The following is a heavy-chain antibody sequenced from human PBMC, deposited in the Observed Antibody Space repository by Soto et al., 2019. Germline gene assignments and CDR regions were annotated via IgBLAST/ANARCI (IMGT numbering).Heavy chain of an antibody. D-gene: IGHD3-22*01. J-gene: IGHJ4*02. V-gene: IGHV1-2*02. CDR1: GYTFTGYY. CDR2: INPNSGGT. Sequence: ASVKVSCKASGYTFTGYYMHWVRQAPGQGLEWMGWINPNSGGTNYAQKFQGRVTMTRDTSISTAYMELSRLRSDDTAVYYCARVYYDSSGPLLDYWGQGTLVTVSS. CDR3: ARVYYDSSGPLLDY.